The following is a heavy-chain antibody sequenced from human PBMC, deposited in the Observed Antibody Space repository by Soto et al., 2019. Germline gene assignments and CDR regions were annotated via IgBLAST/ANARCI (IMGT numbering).Heavy chain of an antibody. CDR1: GGSISSSSYY. CDR2: IYYRGST. Sequence: QLQLQESGPGLVKPSETLSLTCTVSGGSISSSSYYWGWIRQPPGKGLEWIGSIYYRGSTYYNPSLKSRVTISVETSKNQVSLKLSSVTAADKAVYYCARRKHDYGNFDYLGQGTLVPVSS. V-gene: IGHV4-39*01. D-gene: IGHD4-17*01. CDR3: ARRKHDYGNFDY. J-gene: IGHJ4*02.